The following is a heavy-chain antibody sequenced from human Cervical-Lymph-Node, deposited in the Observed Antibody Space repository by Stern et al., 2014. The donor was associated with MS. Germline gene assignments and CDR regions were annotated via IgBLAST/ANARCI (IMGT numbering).Heavy chain of an antibody. CDR2: INPDSGGT. Sequence: VQLVESEAEVRKPGASVKVSCKASGSTFIGYYIHWVRQAPGQGLEWMGRINPDSGGTDSAQRFQGRVTMTRDMSITTVYMELRGLRSDDTAMYYCASSYTGYYDICDYWGQGSLVTVSS. V-gene: IGHV1-2*06. CDR1: GSTFIGYY. J-gene: IGHJ4*02. CDR3: ASSYTGYYDICDY. D-gene: IGHD3-16*01.